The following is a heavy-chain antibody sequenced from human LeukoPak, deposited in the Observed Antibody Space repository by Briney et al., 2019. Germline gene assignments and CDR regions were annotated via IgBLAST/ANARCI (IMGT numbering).Heavy chain of an antibody. CDR1: GFTFSSYA. J-gene: IGHJ4*02. Sequence: GGSLRLSCAASGFTFSSYAMSWVRQAPGKGLEWVSAISGSGGSTYYADSVKGRFTISRDNSKNTLYLQMNSLRAEDTAVYYCAKGRDDSSGHCFKAFDYWGQGTLVTVSS. D-gene: IGHD3-22*01. CDR3: AKGRDDSSGHCFKAFDY. CDR2: ISGSGGST. V-gene: IGHV3-23*01.